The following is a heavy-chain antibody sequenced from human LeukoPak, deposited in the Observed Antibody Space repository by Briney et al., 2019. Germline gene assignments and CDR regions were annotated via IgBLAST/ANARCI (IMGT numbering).Heavy chain of an antibody. CDR3: ALGPRAYYSRYFDY. D-gene: IGHD2/OR15-2a*01. Sequence: GASVKVSCKASGYTSTSYAMNWVRQAPGQGLEWMGWINTNTGNPTYAQGFTGRFVFSLDTSVSTAYLQISSLKAEDTAVYYCALGPRAYYSRYFDYWGQGTLVTVSS. CDR2: INTNTGNP. V-gene: IGHV7-4-1*02. J-gene: IGHJ4*02. CDR1: GYTSTSYA.